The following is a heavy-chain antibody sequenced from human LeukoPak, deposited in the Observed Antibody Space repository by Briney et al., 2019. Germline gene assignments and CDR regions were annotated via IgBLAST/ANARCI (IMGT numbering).Heavy chain of an antibody. CDR2: IYYSGST. V-gene: IGHV4-59*01. CDR1: GGSFSGYY. CDR3: ARVGGSGTFDY. D-gene: IGHD6-19*01. J-gene: IGHJ4*02. Sequence: PSETLSLTCAVYGGSFSGYYWSWIRQPPGKGLEWIGYIYYSGSTNYNPSLKSRVTISVDTSKNQFSLKLSSVTAADTAVYYCARVGGSGTFDYWGQGTLVTVPS.